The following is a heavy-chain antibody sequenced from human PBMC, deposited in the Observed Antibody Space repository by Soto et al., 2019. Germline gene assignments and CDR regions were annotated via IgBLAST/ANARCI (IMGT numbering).Heavy chain of an antibody. CDR2: TYYRSKWYN. D-gene: IGHD6-13*01. CDR3: ARDGSSSWYKYYYYMDV. CDR1: GDSVSSNSAA. V-gene: IGHV6-1*01. Sequence: SQTLSLTCAISGDSVSSNSAAWNWIRQSPSRGLEWLGRTYYRSKWYNDYAVSVKSRITINPDTSKNQFSLQLNSVTPEDTAVYYCARDGSSSWYKYYYYMDVWGKGTTVTVSS. J-gene: IGHJ6*03.